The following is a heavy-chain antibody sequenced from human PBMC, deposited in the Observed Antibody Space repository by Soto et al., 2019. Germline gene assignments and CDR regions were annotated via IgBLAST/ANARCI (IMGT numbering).Heavy chain of an antibody. CDR1: GFPFTTSG. D-gene: IGHD6-19*01. Sequence: EVHLLESGGGLVQPGGSLRLSCAASGFPFTTSGFLWVRQPPGEGLEWVSAIGPNPVNTNYRDSVKGRFTISRDNSGNTVFLQMSALRAEDTALYYCTTARHCSADACPAAEWGQGTLITVSS. CDR3: TTARHCSADACPAAE. CDR2: IGPNPVNT. J-gene: IGHJ4*02. V-gene: IGHV3-23*01.